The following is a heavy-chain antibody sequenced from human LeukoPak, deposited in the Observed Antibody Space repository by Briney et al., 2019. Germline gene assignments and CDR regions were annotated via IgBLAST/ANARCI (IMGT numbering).Heavy chain of an antibody. Sequence: GGSLRLSCAASGFTFSSYSMNWVRQAPGKGLEWVSSISSSSSYIYYADSVKGRFTISRDNAKNSLYLQMNSLRAEDTAVYYCARGLDIDGPGYWGQGTLATVSS. V-gene: IGHV3-21*01. CDR1: GFTFSSYS. CDR3: ARGLDIDGPGY. CDR2: ISSSSSYI. J-gene: IGHJ4*02. D-gene: IGHD2-2*03.